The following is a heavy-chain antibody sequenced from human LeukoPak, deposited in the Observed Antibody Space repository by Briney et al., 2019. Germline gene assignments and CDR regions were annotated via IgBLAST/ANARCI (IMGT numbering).Heavy chain of an antibody. CDR3: ASSHFDY. CDR1: GYTLTELS. Sequence: ASVKVSCKVSGYTLTELSMHWVRQAPGKGLEWMGGFDPEDGETIYAQKFQGRVTMTRDTSTSTVYMELSSLRSEDTAVYYCASSHFDYWGQGTLVTVSS. J-gene: IGHJ4*02. V-gene: IGHV1-24*01. D-gene: IGHD2-15*01. CDR2: FDPEDGET.